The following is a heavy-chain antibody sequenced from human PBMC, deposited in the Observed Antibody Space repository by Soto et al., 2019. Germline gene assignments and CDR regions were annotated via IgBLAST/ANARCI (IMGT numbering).Heavy chain of an antibody. Sequence: EVHLVESGGGLVQPGGSLRLSCEASGFTFDDYAMHWVRQTPGKGLEWVSGISWNSGSIGYADSVKGRFTISRDNAKNSLYLQMNSLRAEDTAFYYCAKEGGSAVGHFDYWGQGTLVTVSS. CDR2: ISWNSGSI. CDR1: GFTFDDYA. J-gene: IGHJ4*02. V-gene: IGHV3-9*01. CDR3: AKEGGSAVGHFDY. D-gene: IGHD6-13*01.